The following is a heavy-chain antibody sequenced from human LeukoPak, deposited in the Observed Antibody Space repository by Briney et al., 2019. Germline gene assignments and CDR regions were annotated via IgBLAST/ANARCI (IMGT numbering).Heavy chain of an antibody. J-gene: IGHJ6*03. Sequence: PGASVKVSCKASGYTFTGYHMHWVRQAPGQGLEWMGWINPNSGNTGYAQKFQGRVTITRNTSISTAYMELSSLRSEDTAVYYCARVHYGVVPAAGKPYYYYYYMDVWGKGTTVTVSS. D-gene: IGHD2-2*01. CDR1: GYTFTGYH. CDR2: INPNSGNT. V-gene: IGHV1-8*03. CDR3: ARVHYGVVPAAGKPYYYYYYMDV.